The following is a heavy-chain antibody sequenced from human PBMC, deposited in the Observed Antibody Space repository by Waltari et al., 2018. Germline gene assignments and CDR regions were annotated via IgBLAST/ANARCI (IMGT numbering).Heavy chain of an antibody. CDR1: GYSISSGYY. J-gene: IGHJ3*02. V-gene: IGHV4-38-2*02. CDR3: AREPYYDSSGLDAFDI. CDR2: IDHSGST. D-gene: IGHD3-22*01. Sequence: QVQLQESGPGLVKPSETLSLTCAVPGYSISSGYYWGWIRQPPGKGLEWIGSIDHSGSTCYNPPLKSRVTISVDTSKNQFSLKLSSVTAADTAVYYCAREPYYDSSGLDAFDIWGQGTMVTVSS.